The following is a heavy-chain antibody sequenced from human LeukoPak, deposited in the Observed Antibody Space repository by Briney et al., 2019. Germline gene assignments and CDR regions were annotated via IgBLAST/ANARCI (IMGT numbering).Heavy chain of an antibody. Sequence: PSETLSLTCTVSGGSISSSSYYWGWIRQPPGKGLEWIGSIYYSGNTYYNPSLKSRVTISVDTSKNQFSLKLSSVTAADTAVYYCARVSVTSRGLDFDYWGQGTLVTVSS. CDR3: ARVSVTSRGLDFDY. V-gene: IGHV4-39*07. CDR1: GGSISSSSYY. CDR2: IYYSGNT. D-gene: IGHD5-18*01. J-gene: IGHJ4*02.